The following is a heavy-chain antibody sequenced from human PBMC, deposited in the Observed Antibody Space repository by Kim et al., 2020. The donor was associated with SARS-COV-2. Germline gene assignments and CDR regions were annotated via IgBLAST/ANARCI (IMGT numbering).Heavy chain of an antibody. CDR3: ARDLIQWFGELLSSYGMDV. J-gene: IGHJ6*02. V-gene: IGHV1-2*02. Sequence: ASVKVSCKASGYTFTGYYMNWVRQAPGQGLEWMGWINPNSGGTNYAQKFQGRVTMTRDTSISTAYMELSRLRSDDTAVYYCARDLIQWFGELLSSYGMDVWGQGTTVTVSS. CDR2: INPNSGGT. CDR1: GYTFTGYY. D-gene: IGHD3-10*01.